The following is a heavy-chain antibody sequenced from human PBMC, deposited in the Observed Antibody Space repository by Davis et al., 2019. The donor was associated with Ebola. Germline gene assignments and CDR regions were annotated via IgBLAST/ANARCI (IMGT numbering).Heavy chain of an antibody. J-gene: IGHJ6*02. D-gene: IGHD3-9*01. CDR2: IYYSGST. CDR3: ARVGRLRYFDQPYYYYGMDV. CDR1: GGSISSGGYY. V-gene: IGHV4-61*08. Sequence: SETLSLTCTVSGGSISSGGYYWSWIRQHPGKGLEWIGYIYYSGSTNYNPSLKSRVTISVDTSKNQFSLKLSSVTAADTAVYYCARVGRLRYFDQPYYYYGMDVWGQGTTVTVSS.